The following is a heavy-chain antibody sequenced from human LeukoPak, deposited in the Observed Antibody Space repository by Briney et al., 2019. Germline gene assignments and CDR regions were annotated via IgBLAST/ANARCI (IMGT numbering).Heavy chain of an antibody. D-gene: IGHD2-21*02. Sequence: PGGSLRPSCAASGFTFSANAMTWVRQAPGKGPEWVSRISGSGSTTDYTDSVKGRFTISRDNSKNTLYLQMNSLRAEDTAVYCCAKDRCGSDCPSPETNYFDDWGQGTLVTVSS. CDR3: AKDRCGSDCPSPETNYFDD. CDR2: ISGSGSTT. J-gene: IGHJ4*02. CDR1: GFTFSANA. V-gene: IGHV3-23*01.